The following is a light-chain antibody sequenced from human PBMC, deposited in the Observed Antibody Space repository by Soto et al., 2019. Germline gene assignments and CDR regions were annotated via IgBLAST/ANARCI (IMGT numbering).Light chain of an antibody. J-gene: IGLJ2*01. CDR2: SYN. CDR1: GSNIGSNT. CDR3: AAWDDSLNGVV. V-gene: IGLV1-44*01. Sequence: QSVLTQPPSASGTPGQRVTISCSGSGSNIGSNTVNWYQQLPGTAPKLLIYSYNQRPSGVPDRFSGSKSGTSASLAISGLNSEDEADYYCAAWDDSLNGVVFGGGTKLTVL.